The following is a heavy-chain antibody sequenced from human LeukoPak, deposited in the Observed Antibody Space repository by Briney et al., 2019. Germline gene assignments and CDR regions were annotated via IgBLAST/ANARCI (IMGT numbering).Heavy chain of an antibody. V-gene: IGHV3-21*01. Sequence: GGSLRLSCAASGFTFSSYTMSWVRQAPGKGLEWVSSISSSSSYIYYADSVKGRFTISRDSAKNSLYLQMNSLRAEDTAVYYCARGGNWNYEGDTFDIWGQGTMVTVSS. J-gene: IGHJ3*02. CDR3: ARGGNWNYEGDTFDI. CDR1: GFTFSSYT. CDR2: ISSSSSYI. D-gene: IGHD1-7*01.